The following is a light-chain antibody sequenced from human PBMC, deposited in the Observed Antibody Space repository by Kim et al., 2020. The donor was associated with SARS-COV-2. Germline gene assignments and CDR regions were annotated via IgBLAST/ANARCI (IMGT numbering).Light chain of an antibody. Sequence: QSALTQPASVSGSPGQSITISCTGTSSDVGAYNYVSWYQQHPGKAPKLIIYDVTYRPSGVSDRFSGSKAGNTASLTIFGLQAEDEADYYCSSYTSSTTRVFGGGTQLTVL. CDR1: SSDVGAYNY. CDR3: SSYTSSTTRV. CDR2: DVT. V-gene: IGLV2-14*03. J-gene: IGLJ2*01.